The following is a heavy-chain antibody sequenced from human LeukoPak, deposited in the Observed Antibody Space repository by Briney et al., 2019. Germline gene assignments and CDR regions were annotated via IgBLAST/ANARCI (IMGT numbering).Heavy chain of an antibody. D-gene: IGHD3-16*02. J-gene: IGHJ6*03. V-gene: IGHV4-4*07. CDR2: IYTSGST. CDR3: ARHIGGGIEDMDV. Sequence: SETLSLTCTVSGGSISSYYWSWIRQPAGKGLEWIGRIYTSGSTNYNPYLQSRVTISVDTSRNQFFLRMSSVTAADTAVYYCARHIGGGIEDMDVWGKGTKVTVSS. CDR1: GGSISSYY.